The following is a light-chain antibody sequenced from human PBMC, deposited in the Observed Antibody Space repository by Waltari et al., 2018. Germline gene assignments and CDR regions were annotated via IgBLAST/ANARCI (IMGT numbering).Light chain of an antibody. CDR3: GTWDSSLSGAV. V-gene: IGLV1-51*02. CDR2: ENS. CDR1: SSNFGNNY. Sequence: QSVLTQPPSVSAAPGQRVTISCPGGSSNFGNNYVSWSRQFPGTAPKLLIYENSERPSGIPGRCSGSKSGTSATLDITGLQAGDEADYYCGTWDSSLSGAVFGGGTHLTVL. J-gene: IGLJ7*01.